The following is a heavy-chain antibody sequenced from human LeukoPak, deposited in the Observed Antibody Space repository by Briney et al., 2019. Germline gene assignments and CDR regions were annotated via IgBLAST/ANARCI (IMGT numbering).Heavy chain of an antibody. CDR1: GYTFTSYY. Sequence: ASVKVSCQASGYTFTSYYMHWVRPAPGQGLEWMGIINPSGGSTSYAQKFQGRVTMTRDTSISTAYMELSRLRSDDTAVYYCARGYCTNGVCSTQTNPYYYYGMDVWGQGTTVTVSS. CDR3: ARGYCTNGVCSTQTNPYYYYGMDV. CDR2: INPSGGST. D-gene: IGHD2-8*01. J-gene: IGHJ6*02. V-gene: IGHV1-46*01.